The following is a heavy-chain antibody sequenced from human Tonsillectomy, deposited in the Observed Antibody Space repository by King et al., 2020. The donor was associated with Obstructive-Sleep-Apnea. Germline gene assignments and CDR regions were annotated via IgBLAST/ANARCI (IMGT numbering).Heavy chain of an antibody. J-gene: IGHJ4*02. Sequence: VQLVESGGGVVQPGRSLRLSCAASGFTFSSYAMHWVRQAPGKGLEWVAVISYDGSNKYYADSVKGRFTISRDNSKNTLYLQMNSLRAEDPAVYYCENAQRAGDSVVVAFDYWGQGTLVTVSS. CDR3: ENAQRAGDSVVVAFDY. V-gene: IGHV3-30-3*01. CDR1: GFTFSSYA. CDR2: ISYDGSNK. D-gene: IGHD2-15*01.